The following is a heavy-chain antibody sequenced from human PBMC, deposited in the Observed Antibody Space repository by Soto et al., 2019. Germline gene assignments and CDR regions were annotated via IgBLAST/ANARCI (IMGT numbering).Heavy chain of an antibody. V-gene: IGHV4-34*01. CDR1: GGSFSGYY. Sequence: LTCAVYGGSFSGYYWSWIRQPPGKGLEWIGEINHSGSTNYNPSLKSRVTISVDTSKNQFSLKLSSVTAADTAVYYCARGSSWIRKYYFDYWGQGTLVTVSS. CDR3: ARGSSWIRKYYFDY. D-gene: IGHD5-18*01. J-gene: IGHJ4*02. CDR2: INHSGST.